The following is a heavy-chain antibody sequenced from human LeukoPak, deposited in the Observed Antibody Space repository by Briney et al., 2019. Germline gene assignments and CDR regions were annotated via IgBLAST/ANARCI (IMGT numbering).Heavy chain of an antibody. D-gene: IGHD3-10*01. Sequence: GASLRLSCAASGFTFSSYAMHWVRQAPGKGLEWVAVISYDGSNKYYADSVKGRFTISRDNSKNTLYLQMNSLRAEGTAVYYCARDRRVRGVPIDYWGQGTLVTVSS. CDR1: GFTFSSYA. CDR2: ISYDGSNK. J-gene: IGHJ4*02. CDR3: ARDRRVRGVPIDY. V-gene: IGHV3-30*04.